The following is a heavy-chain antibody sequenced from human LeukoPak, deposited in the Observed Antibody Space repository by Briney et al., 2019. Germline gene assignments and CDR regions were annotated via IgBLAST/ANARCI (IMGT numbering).Heavy chain of an antibody. Sequence: SETLSLTCTVSGGSISSGSYYWSWIRQPAGKGLEWIGRIYSSGSTNYNPSLKSRVTISIDKSKNQVSLKLTSVTAADTAVYYCARVPTNYYDSSGYYDYWGQGTLVTVSS. V-gene: IGHV4-61*02. J-gene: IGHJ4*02. CDR2: IYSSGST. D-gene: IGHD3-22*01. CDR1: GGSISSGSYY. CDR3: ARVPTNYYDSSGYYDY.